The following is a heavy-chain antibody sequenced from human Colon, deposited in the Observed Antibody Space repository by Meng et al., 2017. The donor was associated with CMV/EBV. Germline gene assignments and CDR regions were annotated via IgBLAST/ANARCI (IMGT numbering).Heavy chain of an antibody. CDR2: IHFDGSKI. J-gene: IGHJ6*02. V-gene: IGHV3-30*02. D-gene: IGHD2/OR15-2a*01. Sequence: GGSLRLSCVASGFIFSDYGMHWVRQAPGKGLEWVAYIHFDGSKISYAESLKGRFTITRDNAKNSVFLQMNSLRVDDTALYYCVKDKGADYYLYGMDVWGQGTTVTVSS. CDR1: GFIFSDYG. CDR3: VKDKGADYYLYGMDV.